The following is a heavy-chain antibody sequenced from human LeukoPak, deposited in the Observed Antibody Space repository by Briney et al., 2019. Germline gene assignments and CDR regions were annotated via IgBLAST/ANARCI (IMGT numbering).Heavy chain of an antibody. J-gene: IGHJ4*02. CDR1: GDFITAYY. Sequence: SETLSLTCTVSGDFITAYYWSWIRQPPGKGLEWIGYVYYTGSTEYNPSLRSRVTISLEMSNHQFSLKLTSVTAADTAVYYCARDRRHRSSGVGDLAYYFDYWGQGTLVTVSS. D-gene: IGHD1-14*01. V-gene: IGHV4-59*12. CDR2: VYYTGST. CDR3: ARDRRHRSSGVGDLAYYFDY.